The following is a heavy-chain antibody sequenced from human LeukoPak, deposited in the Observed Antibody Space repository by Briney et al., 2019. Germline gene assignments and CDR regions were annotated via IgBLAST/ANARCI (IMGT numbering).Heavy chain of an antibody. CDR1: GGTFSSYA. V-gene: IGHV1-69*05. J-gene: IGHJ5*02. CDR3: ARAPVPAAIRWFDP. CDR2: IIPIFGTA. D-gene: IGHD2-2*01. Sequence: SVKVSCKDSGGTFSSYAISWVRQAPGQGLEWMGGIIPIFGTANYAQKFQGRVTITTDESTSTAYMELSSLRSEDTAVYYCARAPVPAAIRWFDPWGQGTLVTVSS.